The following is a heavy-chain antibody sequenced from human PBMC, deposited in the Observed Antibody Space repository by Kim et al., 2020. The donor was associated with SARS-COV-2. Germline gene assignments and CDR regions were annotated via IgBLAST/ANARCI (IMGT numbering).Heavy chain of an antibody. CDR2: ISWDGTRT. Sequence: GGSLRLSCAASGFTFSTSPMGWVRQAPGKGLEWVSRISWDGTRTYYADSVKGLVTMSSDKSRNTLYLHMNNLRVEDTAVYYCAKGVINSGFDYWGQGTQV. CDR1: GFTFSTSP. V-gene: IGHV3-23*01. J-gene: IGHJ4*02. CDR3: AKGVINSGFDY. D-gene: IGHD1-26*01.